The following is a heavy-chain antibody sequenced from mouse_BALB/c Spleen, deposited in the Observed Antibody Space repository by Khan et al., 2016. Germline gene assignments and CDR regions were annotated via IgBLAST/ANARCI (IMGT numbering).Heavy chain of an antibody. V-gene: IGHV1-69*02. D-gene: IGHD2-4*01. J-gene: IGHJ3*01. Sequence: QVQLQQPGAELVRPGASVKLSCKASGYTFTSYWINWMKQRPGQGLEWIGNIYPSDIYTNYNQKFKDKATLTVDKSSSTAYMQLSSPTSEESAIYYGKRAESTMIRGLAYWGQGTLVTVSA. CDR1: GYTFTSYW. CDR2: IYPSDIYT. CDR3: KRAESTMIRGLAY.